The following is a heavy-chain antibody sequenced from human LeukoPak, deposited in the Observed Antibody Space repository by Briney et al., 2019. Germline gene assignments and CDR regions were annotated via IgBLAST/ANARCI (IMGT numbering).Heavy chain of an antibody. J-gene: IGHJ6*02. Sequence: GGSLRLSCAASGFTFSSYGMHWVRQAPGKGLEWVAVIWYDGSNKYYADSVKGRFTISRDNSKNTLYLQMNSLRAEDTAVYYCARDPTPWSAPYYYYGMDVWGQGTTVTVPS. D-gene: IGHD2-15*01. CDR2: IWYDGSNK. CDR3: ARDPTPWSAPYYYYGMDV. CDR1: GFTFSSYG. V-gene: IGHV3-33*01.